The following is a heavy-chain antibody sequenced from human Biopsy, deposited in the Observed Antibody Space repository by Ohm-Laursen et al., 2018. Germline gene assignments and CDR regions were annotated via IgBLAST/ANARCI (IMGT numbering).Heavy chain of an antibody. V-gene: IGHV4-34*01. J-gene: IGHJ6*02. CDR3: VRGVDYYDPYHYYALDV. CDR1: GGSISSDY. D-gene: IGHD3-22*01. Sequence: SDTLSLTCTVSGGSISSDYWSWIRQTPGKGLEWIGEINHSGRTNYNPSLKSRVTISVDTSKNQSSLKVRSVTAADTAVYYCVRGVDYYDPYHYYALDVWGQGTTVTVSS. CDR2: INHSGRT.